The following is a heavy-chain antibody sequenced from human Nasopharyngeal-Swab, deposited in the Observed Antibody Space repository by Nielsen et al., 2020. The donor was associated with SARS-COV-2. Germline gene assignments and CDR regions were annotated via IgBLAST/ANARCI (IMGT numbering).Heavy chain of an antibody. CDR1: GFTFSSYA. Sequence: GGSLRLSCAASGFTFSSYAMHWVRQAPGKGLEWVAVISYDGSKKYYADSVKGRFTISRDNSKNTLYLQMNSLRAEDTAVYYCARDQGSSWYTYYYSYGMDVWGQATTVTVSS. J-gene: IGHJ6*02. D-gene: IGHD6-13*01. CDR2: ISYDGSKK. CDR3: ARDQGSSWYTYYYSYGMDV. V-gene: IGHV3-30-3*01.